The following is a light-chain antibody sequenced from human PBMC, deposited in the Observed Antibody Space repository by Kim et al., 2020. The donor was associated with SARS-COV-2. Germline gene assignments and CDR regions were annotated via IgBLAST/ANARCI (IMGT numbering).Light chain of an antibody. J-gene: IGLJ2*01. V-gene: IGLV3-21*04. Sequence: ARVSWGGTGIGGRSVHGYKQKEGQAPVLVIYYDSDRPSGIPERFSGSNSGNTATLTISRVEAGDEADYYCQVWDSSSDHRVVFGGGTQLTVL. CDR3: QVWDSSSDHRVV. CDR1: GIGGRS. CDR2: YDS.